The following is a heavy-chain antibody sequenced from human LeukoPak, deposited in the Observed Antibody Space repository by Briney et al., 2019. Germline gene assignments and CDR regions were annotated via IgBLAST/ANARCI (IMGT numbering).Heavy chain of an antibody. CDR2: IYYSGST. Sequence: SETLSLTCTVSGGSISSYYWSWIRQPPGKGLEWIGYIYYSGSTNYNPSLKSRVTISVDTSKNQFSLKLSSVTAADTAVYYCARAPLGGSLAFDYWGRGTLVTVSS. CDR1: GGSISSYY. J-gene: IGHJ4*02. CDR3: ARAPLGGSLAFDY. D-gene: IGHD3-16*01. V-gene: IGHV4-59*01.